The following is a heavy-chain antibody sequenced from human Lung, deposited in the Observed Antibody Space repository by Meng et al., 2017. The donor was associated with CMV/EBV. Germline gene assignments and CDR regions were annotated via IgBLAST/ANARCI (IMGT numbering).Heavy chain of an antibody. Sequence: QVRVQDSGPGLVKPSGSLSLACGVSGVSISSNIRWTWVRQPPGKGLEWIGDIDDSGSTNYNPSLNSRISISLDKSNNHFSLKVNSVTAADTAVYYCARGKQDAWELLAYWGQGALVTVSS. CDR1: GVSISSNIR. CDR3: ARGKQDAWELLAY. D-gene: IGHD1-26*01. CDR2: IDDSGST. V-gene: IGHV4-4*02. J-gene: IGHJ4*02.